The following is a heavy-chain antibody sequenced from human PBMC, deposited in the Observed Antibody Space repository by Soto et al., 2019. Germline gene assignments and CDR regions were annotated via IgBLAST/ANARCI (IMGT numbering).Heavy chain of an antibody. D-gene: IGHD4-4*01. CDR2: INPSSGGT. V-gene: IGHV1-2*02. CDR3: ARDFRTYSPGVDV. CDR1: GYPFTGHY. J-gene: IGHJ6*02. Sequence: QAQLVQSGTEVKKPGASVKVSCKASGYPFTGHYIYWVRQAPGQGLEWMGWINPSSGGTEFAEKFQGRVTVTRDTSIRTAFLELNSLTSDETGVSFCARDFRTYSPGVDVWGQGTEVTVAS.